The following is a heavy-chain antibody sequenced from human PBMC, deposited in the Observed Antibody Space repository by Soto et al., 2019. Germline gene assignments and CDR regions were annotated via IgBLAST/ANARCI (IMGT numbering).Heavy chain of an antibody. V-gene: IGHV4-39*01. CDR1: GGSISSSSYY. D-gene: IGHD3-22*01. Sequence: QLQLQESGPGLVKPSETLSLTCTVSGGSISSSSYYWGWIRQPPGKGLEWIGSIYYSGSTYYNPSLKSRVTISVDTSNNQFSLKLSSVTAADTAVYYCASPFSHYYDSSGYWAFDYWGQGTLVTVSS. J-gene: IGHJ4*02. CDR3: ASPFSHYYDSSGYWAFDY. CDR2: IYYSGST.